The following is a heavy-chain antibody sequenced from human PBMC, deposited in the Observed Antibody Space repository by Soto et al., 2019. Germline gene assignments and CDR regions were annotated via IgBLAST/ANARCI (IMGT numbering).Heavy chain of an antibody. CDR3: ARAGAAGDPTGV. J-gene: IGHJ3*01. CDR1: GGSISSYY. D-gene: IGHD7-27*01. V-gene: IGHV4-59*01. Sequence: SETLSLTCTVSGGSISSYYWSWIRQPPGKGLEWIGYIYYSGSTNYNPSLKSRVTISVDTSKNQFSLKLSSVTAADTAVYYCARAGAAGDPTGVWGQGTMVTVSS. CDR2: IYYSGST.